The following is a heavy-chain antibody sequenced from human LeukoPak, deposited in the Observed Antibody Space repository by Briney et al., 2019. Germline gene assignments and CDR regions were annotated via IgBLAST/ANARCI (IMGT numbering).Heavy chain of an antibody. Sequence: SETLSLTCTVSGGSISSYYWSWIRQPPGKGLEWIGYIYYSGSTNYNPSLKSRVTISVDTSKNQFSLKLSSVTAADTAVYYCARDRLRVAEGFDYWGQGTLVTVSS. J-gene: IGHJ4*02. CDR1: GGSISSYY. CDR2: IYYSGST. V-gene: IGHV4-59*12. D-gene: IGHD5-12*01. CDR3: ARDRLRVAEGFDY.